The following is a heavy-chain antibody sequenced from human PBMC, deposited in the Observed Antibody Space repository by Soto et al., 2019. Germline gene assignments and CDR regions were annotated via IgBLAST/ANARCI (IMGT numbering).Heavy chain of an antibody. CDR1: GGSISSGGYY. Sequence: SETLSLTCTVSGGSISSGGYYWSWIRQQPEKGLERIGYIYYSGSTYYNPSLKSRVTISVDTSKNQFSLKLSSVTAADTAVYYCARIVMDDFWSGYYNYYYYYYMDVWGKGTTVTISS. V-gene: IGHV4-31*03. J-gene: IGHJ6*03. CDR3: ARIVMDDFWSGYYNYYYYYYMDV. D-gene: IGHD3-3*01. CDR2: IYYSGST.